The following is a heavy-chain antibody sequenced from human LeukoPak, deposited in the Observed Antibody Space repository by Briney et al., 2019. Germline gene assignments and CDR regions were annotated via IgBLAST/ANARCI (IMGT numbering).Heavy chain of an antibody. Sequence: GGSLRLSCAASGFTFSSCGFHWVRQAPGKGLEWVAVIWYDGTHKYHADSVKGRLTTSRDNSKNTVYLQMNSLRAEDTAVYYCVKDRGDGYRGFDYWGQGTLVTVSS. J-gene: IGHJ4*02. CDR1: GFTFSSCG. D-gene: IGHD5-24*01. CDR2: IWYDGTHK. V-gene: IGHV3-33*06. CDR3: VKDRGDGYRGFDY.